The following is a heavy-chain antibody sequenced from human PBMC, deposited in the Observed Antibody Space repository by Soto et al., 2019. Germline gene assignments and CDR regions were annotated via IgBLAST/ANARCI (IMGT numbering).Heavy chain of an antibody. CDR1: GGSFSGSY. Sequence: QVQLQQWGAGLLKPSETLSLTCAVYGGSFSGSYWSWIPQPPGKGLEWIGEINHSGSTNYNPSLKSRVTISVDTSKNQFSLKLSSVTAADTAVYYCARGRITMIVVPNPRFDPWGQGTLVTVSS. D-gene: IGHD3-22*01. J-gene: IGHJ5*02. CDR2: INHSGST. V-gene: IGHV4-34*01. CDR3: ARGRITMIVVPNPRFDP.